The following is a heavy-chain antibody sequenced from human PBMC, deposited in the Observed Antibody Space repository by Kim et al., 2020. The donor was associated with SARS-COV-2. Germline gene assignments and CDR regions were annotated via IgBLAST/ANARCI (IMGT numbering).Heavy chain of an antibody. CDR2: ISSSSSYI. J-gene: IGHJ4*02. D-gene: IGHD3-22*01. CDR1: GFTFSSYS. Sequence: GGSLRLSCAASGFTFSSYSMNWVRQAPGKGLEWVSSISSSSSYIYYADSVKGRFTISRDNAKNSLYLQMNSLRAEDTAVYYCARDPGDYYDSSGSQGQSPRDYWGQGTLVTVSS. CDR3: ARDPGDYYDSSGSQGQSPRDY. V-gene: IGHV3-21*01.